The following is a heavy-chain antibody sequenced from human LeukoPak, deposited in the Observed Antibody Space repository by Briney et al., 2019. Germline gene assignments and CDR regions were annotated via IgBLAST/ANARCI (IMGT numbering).Heavy chain of an antibody. CDR1: GYTFTSYD. Sequence: ASVKVSCKASGYTFTSYDINWVRQATGQGLEWMGWMNPNSGNTGYAQKFQGRVTMTRNTSISTAYMELSRLRSEDTAVYYCARGLRRSSSWSLRVYYYYMDVWGKGTTVTVSS. V-gene: IGHV1-8*01. D-gene: IGHD6-13*01. J-gene: IGHJ6*03. CDR2: MNPNSGNT. CDR3: ARGLRRSSSWSLRVYYYYMDV.